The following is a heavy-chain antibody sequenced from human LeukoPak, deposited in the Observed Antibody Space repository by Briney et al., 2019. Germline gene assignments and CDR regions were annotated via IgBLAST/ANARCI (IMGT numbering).Heavy chain of an antibody. V-gene: IGHV7-4-1*02. Sequence: ASVKVSCKASGYTFTNQAINWVRQAPGQGLEYMGWIDTNTGNPTYAQAFTGRIVFSLDTSVSTAYLQIRSLKAEDTAVYSCARRSMVQHMDVWGNGTTVIVSS. CDR2: IDTNTGNP. CDR1: GYTFTNQA. D-gene: IGHD3-10*01. J-gene: IGHJ6*03. CDR3: ARRSMVQHMDV.